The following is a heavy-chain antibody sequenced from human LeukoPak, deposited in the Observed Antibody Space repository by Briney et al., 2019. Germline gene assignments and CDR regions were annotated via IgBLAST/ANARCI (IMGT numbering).Heavy chain of an antibody. CDR1: GFTFSSYG. Sequence: PGGSLRLSCAASGFTFSSYGMHWVRQAPGKGLEWVAVIWYDGSNKYCADSVKGRFTISRDNSKNTLYLQMNSLRAEDTAVYYCARERLACSGGSCHSTFDYWGQGTLVTVSS. CDR3: ARERLACSGGSCHSTFDY. D-gene: IGHD2-15*01. J-gene: IGHJ4*02. CDR2: IWYDGSNK. V-gene: IGHV3-33*01.